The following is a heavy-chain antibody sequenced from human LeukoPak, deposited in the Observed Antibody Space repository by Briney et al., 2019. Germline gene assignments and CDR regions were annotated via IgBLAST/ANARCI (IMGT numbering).Heavy chain of an antibody. J-gene: IGHJ4*02. Sequence: SSETLSLTCTVSGGSISSYYWSWIRQPAGKELEWIGRIYTSGSTNYNPSLKSRVTMSVDTSKNQFSLKLSSVTAADTAVYYCALEHRRGPFDYWGQGTLVTVSS. CDR3: ALEHRRGPFDY. V-gene: IGHV4-4*07. CDR1: GGSISSYY. CDR2: IYTSGST. D-gene: IGHD1/OR15-1a*01.